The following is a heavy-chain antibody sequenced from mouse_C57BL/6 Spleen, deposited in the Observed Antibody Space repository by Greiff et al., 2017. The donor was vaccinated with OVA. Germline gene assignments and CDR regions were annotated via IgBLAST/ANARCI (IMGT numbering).Heavy chain of an antibody. D-gene: IGHD5-1*01. J-gene: IGHJ3*01. CDR3: ARDQRTGASAWFAD. V-gene: IGHV5-4*01. CDR1: GFAFSSYA. Sequence: EVQRVESGGGLVKPGGSLKLSCAASGFAFSSYAMSWVRQTPEKRLEWVATISDGGSYIYYPDNVKGRFTISRDNAKNNLYLQMSHPNSEDTAMYYCARDQRTGASAWFADWGPATLVTVSA. CDR2: ISDGGSYI.